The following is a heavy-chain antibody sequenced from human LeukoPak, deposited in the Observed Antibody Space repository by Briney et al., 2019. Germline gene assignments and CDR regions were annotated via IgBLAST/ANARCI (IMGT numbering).Heavy chain of an antibody. CDR1: GYTFTSYY. CDR3: ARDYLDTAMVSVNWFDP. Sequence: ASVKVSCKASGYTFTSYYMHWVRQAPGQGLEWMGIINPSGGSTSYAQKFQGRVTITADKSTSTAYMELSSLRSEDTAVYYCARDYLDTAMVSVNWFDPWGQGTLVTVSS. D-gene: IGHD5-18*01. CDR2: INPSGGST. J-gene: IGHJ5*02. V-gene: IGHV1-46*01.